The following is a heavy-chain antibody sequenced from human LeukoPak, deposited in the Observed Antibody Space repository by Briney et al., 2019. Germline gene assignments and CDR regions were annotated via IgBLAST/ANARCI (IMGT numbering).Heavy chain of an antibody. Sequence: GGSLRLSCAASGFTFSSYWMHWVRQAPGKGLVWVSRINSDGSSTSYADSVKGRFTISRDNAKNTLYLQMNSLRAEDTAVYYCXXXXXXXXGGSCYSYYYYYYMDVWGKGTTVTVSS. CDR2: INSDGSST. J-gene: IGHJ6*03. D-gene: IGHD2-15*01. CDR3: XXXXXXXXGGSCYSYYYYYYMDV. V-gene: IGHV3-74*01. CDR1: GFTFSSYW.